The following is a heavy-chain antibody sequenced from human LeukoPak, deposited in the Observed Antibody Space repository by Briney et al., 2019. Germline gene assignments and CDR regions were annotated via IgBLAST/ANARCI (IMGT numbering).Heavy chain of an antibody. D-gene: IGHD3-22*01. CDR1: GDAISSSSYS. Sequence: PSETLSLTCTISGDAISSSSYSWGWIRQPPGKGLEWIGDIYYRGSTYYNPSLKSRVSISIDTSNNQFSLTLNSVTAADTALYFCARRRYYDSTGYLDWGQGTLVTVSS. CDR3: ARRRYYDSTGYLD. V-gene: IGHV4-39*01. CDR2: IYYRGST. J-gene: IGHJ1*01.